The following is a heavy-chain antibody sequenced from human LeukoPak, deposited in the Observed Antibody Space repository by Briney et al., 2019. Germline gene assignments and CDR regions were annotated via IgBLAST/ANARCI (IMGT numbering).Heavy chain of an antibody. Sequence: SVKVSCKASGYTFTGYYMHWGRQAPGQGLEWMGGIIPIFGTANYAQKFQGRVTITADESTSTAYMELSSLRSEDTAVYYCARLSEYCSSTSCYFDYYYYGMDVWGQGTTVTVSS. CDR3: ARLSEYCSSTSCYFDYYYYGMDV. J-gene: IGHJ6*02. V-gene: IGHV1-69*13. CDR2: IIPIFGTA. D-gene: IGHD2-2*01. CDR1: GYTFTGYY.